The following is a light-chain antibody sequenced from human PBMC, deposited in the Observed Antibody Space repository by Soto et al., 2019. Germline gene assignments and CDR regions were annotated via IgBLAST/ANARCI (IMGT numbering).Light chain of an antibody. CDR3: CSYAGTVYV. CDR2: DVS. J-gene: IGLJ1*01. Sequence: QSALTQPRSVSGSPGQSVTISCTGTSSDVVGYNYVSWYQQHPGKAPKLMIYDVSKRPSGVPDRFSGSKSGNTASLTISGLQAEDEADYYCCSYAGTVYVFGTGTKVTVL. CDR1: SSDVVGYNY. V-gene: IGLV2-11*01.